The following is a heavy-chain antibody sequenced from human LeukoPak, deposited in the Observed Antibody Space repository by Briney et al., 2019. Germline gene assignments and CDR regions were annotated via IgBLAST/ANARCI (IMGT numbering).Heavy chain of an antibody. J-gene: IGHJ5*02. CDR3: ARGRKQQLVRTTYNWFDP. D-gene: IGHD6-13*01. V-gene: IGHV4-34*01. Sequence: SETLSLTCAVYGGSFSGYYWNWIRQPPGKGLEWIGEINHSGSINYNPSLKSRVTISVDRSKNQSSLNLTSVTAADTAVYYCARGRKQQLVRTTYNWFDPWGQGTLVTVSS. CDR1: GGSFSGYY. CDR2: INHSGSI.